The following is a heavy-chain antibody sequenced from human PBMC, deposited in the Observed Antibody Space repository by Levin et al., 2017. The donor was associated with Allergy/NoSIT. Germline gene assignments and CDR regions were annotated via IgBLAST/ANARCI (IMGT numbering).Heavy chain of an antibody. CDR1: GFTFSGSA. V-gene: IGHV3-73*01. J-gene: IGHJ4*02. Sequence: PGGSLRLSCAASGFTFSGSAMHWVRQASGKGLEWVGRIRSKANSYATAYAASVKGRFTISRDDSKNTAYLQMNSLKTEDTAVYYCTRLAVGGGTDWGQGTLVTVSS. D-gene: IGHD4-23*01. CDR3: TRLAVGGGTD. CDR2: IRSKANSYAT.